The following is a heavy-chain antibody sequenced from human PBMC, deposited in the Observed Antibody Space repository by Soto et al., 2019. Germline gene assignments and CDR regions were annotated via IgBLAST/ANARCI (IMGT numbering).Heavy chain of an antibody. Sequence: PSETQCLTYAVAEGNISGSDGWRRVRQPPGKGLEWIGEINHSGSTNYNPSLKSRVTISVDTSKNQFSLKLTSVTAADTAVYYCARGKITGLFDYWGQGTLVTVSS. D-gene: IGHD2-8*02. CDR3: ARGKITGLFDY. CDR1: EGNISGSDG. V-gene: IGHV4-4*02. J-gene: IGHJ4*02. CDR2: INHSGST.